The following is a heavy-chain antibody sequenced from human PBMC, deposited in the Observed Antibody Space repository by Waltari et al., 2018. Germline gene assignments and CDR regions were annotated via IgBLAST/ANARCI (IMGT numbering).Heavy chain of an antibody. CDR2: INVEVSST. CDR3: TRGEINYSRFDY. Sequence: EVQLVESGGDLVQPGGSLRLSCAASGFTFSNYWMHWVRQAPGKGLAGVSRINVEVSSTVYANSVAGRFTISRDNAKNTVYLEMSGLRAEDTAVYYCTRGEINYSRFDYWGQGSLVTVSS. CDR1: GFTFSNYW. J-gene: IGHJ4*02. D-gene: IGHD4-4*01. V-gene: IGHV3-74*01.